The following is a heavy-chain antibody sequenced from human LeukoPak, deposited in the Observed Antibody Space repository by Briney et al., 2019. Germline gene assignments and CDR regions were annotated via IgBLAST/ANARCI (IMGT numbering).Heavy chain of an antibody. D-gene: IGHD4-17*01. J-gene: IGHJ4*02. CDR2: IYHSGST. CDR3: ARGLNRNDYGDYGY. V-gene: IGHV4-38-2*02. CDR1: GYSISSGNY. Sequence: SETLSLTCIVSGYSISSGNYWGWVRQPPGEGLEWIGSIYHSGSTYYNPSLKSRVTISVDTSKNQFSLKLSSVTAADTAVYYCARGLNRNDYGDYGYWGQGTLVTVSS.